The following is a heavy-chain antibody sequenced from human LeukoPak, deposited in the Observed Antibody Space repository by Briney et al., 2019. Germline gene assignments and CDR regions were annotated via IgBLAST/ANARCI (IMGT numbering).Heavy chain of an antibody. D-gene: IGHD2-15*01. CDR2: ISGSDDFT. J-gene: IGHJ4*02. Sequence: PGGSLRLSCAASGFTFDNYAMSWVRQAPGKGLEWVSTISGSDDFTYYADSVKGRFTISRDNSRNTLSLQISSLRAEDTALYYCTRGVYCSGGSCSLDYWGQGTLVTVSS. CDR1: GFTFDNYA. V-gene: IGHV3-23*01. CDR3: TRGVYCSGGSCSLDY.